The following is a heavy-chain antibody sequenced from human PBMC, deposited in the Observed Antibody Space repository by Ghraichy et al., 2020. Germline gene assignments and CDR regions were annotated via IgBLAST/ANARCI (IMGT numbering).Heavy chain of an antibody. CDR3: AREGSWAVTAITWFDY. CDR1: GGSISSYY. D-gene: IGHD2-21*02. CDR2: IYTSGST. J-gene: IGHJ4*02. Sequence: SETLSLTCTVSGGSISSYYWSWIRQPAGKGLEWIGRIYTSGSTNYNPSLKSRVTMSVDTSKNQFSLKLSSVTAADTAVYYCAREGSWAVTAITWFDYWGQGTLVTVSS. V-gene: IGHV4-4*07.